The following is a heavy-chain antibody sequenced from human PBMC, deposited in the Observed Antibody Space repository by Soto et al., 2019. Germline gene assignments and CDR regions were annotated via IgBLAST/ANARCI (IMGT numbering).Heavy chain of an antibody. CDR1: GFSLSTSGVG. CDR3: AHSPRLTGYYSGWFDP. CDR2: IYWDDDK. J-gene: IGHJ5*02. D-gene: IGHD3-9*01. Sequence: QITLKESGPTLVKPTQTLTLTCTFSGFSLSTSGVGVGWIRQPPGKALEWLALIYWDDDKRYSPSLKSRLTITKDTSKHQVVLTMTNMDPVDTASYYCAHSPRLTGYYSGWFDPWGQGTLVTVSS. V-gene: IGHV2-5*02.